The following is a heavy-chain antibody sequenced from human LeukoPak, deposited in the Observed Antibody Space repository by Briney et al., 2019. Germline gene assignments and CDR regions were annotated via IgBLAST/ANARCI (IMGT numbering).Heavy chain of an antibody. J-gene: IGHJ4*02. D-gene: IGHD6-13*01. CDR2: IKQDGSEK. CDR3: ARDSSPQQQLVTASSLDY. CDR1: GFTFSSYW. V-gene: IGHV3-7*01. Sequence: GGSLRLSCAASGFTFSSYWMSWVRQAPGEGREWVANIKQDGSEKYYVDSVKGRFTISRDNAKNSLYLQMNSLRAEDTAVYYCARDSSPQQQLVTASSLDYWGQGTLVTVSS.